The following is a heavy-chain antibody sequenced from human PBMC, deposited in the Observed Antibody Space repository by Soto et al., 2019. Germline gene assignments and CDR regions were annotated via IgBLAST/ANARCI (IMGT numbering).Heavy chain of an antibody. CDR3: ARHVPYCSSTSCYSDYYYYYYMDV. CDR2: IYYSGST. V-gene: IGHV4-39*01. Sequence: SETLSLTCTVSGGSISSSSYYWGWIRQPPGKGLEWIGSIYYSGSTYYNPSLKSRVTISVDTSKNQFSLKLSSVTAADTAVYYCARHVPYCSSTSCYSDYYYYYYMDVWGKGTTVTVSS. D-gene: IGHD2-2*01. CDR1: GGSISSSSYY. J-gene: IGHJ6*03.